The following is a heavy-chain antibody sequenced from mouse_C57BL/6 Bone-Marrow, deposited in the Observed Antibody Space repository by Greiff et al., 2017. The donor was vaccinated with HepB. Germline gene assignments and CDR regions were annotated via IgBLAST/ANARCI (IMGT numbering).Heavy chain of an antibody. V-gene: IGHV1-55*01. D-gene: IGHD1-1*01. CDR2: IYPGSGST. Sequence: QVHVKQPGAELVKPGASVKMSCKASGYTFTSYWITWVKQRPGQGLEWIGDIYPGSGSTNYNEKFKSKATLTVDTSSSTAYMQLSSLTSEDSAVYYCARWGITTVSSYYFDYWGQGTTLTVSS. J-gene: IGHJ2*01. CDR3: ARWGITTVSSYYFDY. CDR1: GYTFTSYW.